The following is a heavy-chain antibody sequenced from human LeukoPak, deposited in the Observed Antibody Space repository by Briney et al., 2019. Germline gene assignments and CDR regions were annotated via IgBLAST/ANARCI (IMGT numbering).Heavy chain of an antibody. Sequence: GGSLRLSCAASGFTFSSYAMHWVRQAPGKGLEWVAVISYDGSNKYYADSVKGRFTISRDNSKNTLYLQMNSLRAEDTAVYYCAKAGAVVVVVAKYFDYWGQGTLVTVSS. J-gene: IGHJ4*02. V-gene: IGHV3-30*04. CDR2: ISYDGSNK. CDR3: AKAGAVVVVVAKYFDY. CDR1: GFTFSSYA. D-gene: IGHD2-15*01.